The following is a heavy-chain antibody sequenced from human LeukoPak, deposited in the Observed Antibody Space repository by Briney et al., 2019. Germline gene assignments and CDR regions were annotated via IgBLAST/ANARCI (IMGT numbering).Heavy chain of an antibody. CDR1: GGSFSGYY. D-gene: IGHD2-2*01. Sequence: SETLSLTCAVYGGSFSGYYWSWIRQPPGNGLEWIGEINHSGSTNYNPSLKSRVTISVDTSKNQFSLKLSSVTAADTAVYYCARTGQIVVVPAATNWFDPWGQGTLVTVSS. CDR3: ARTGQIVVVPAATNWFDP. CDR2: INHSGST. J-gene: IGHJ5*02. V-gene: IGHV4-34*01.